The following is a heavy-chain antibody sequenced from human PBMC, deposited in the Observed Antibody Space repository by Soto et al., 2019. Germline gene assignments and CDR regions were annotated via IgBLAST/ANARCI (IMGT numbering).Heavy chain of an antibody. Sequence: GGSLRLSCAASGFTFSSYSMNWVRQAPGKGLEWVSYISSSSSTIYYADSVKGRFTISRDNAKNSLYLQMNSLRDEDTAVYYCARRLLRFLEWSEAYGMDVWGQGTTVTVSS. CDR2: ISSSSSTI. J-gene: IGHJ6*02. CDR3: ARRLLRFLEWSEAYGMDV. V-gene: IGHV3-48*02. CDR1: GFTFSSYS. D-gene: IGHD3-3*01.